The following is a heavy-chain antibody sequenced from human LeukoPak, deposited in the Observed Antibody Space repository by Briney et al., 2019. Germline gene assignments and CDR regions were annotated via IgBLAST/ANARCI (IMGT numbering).Heavy chain of an antibody. J-gene: IGHJ4*02. CDR2: IPNDGSKT. V-gene: IGHV3-30-3*01. CDR1: GFSFSSYA. D-gene: IGHD6-13*01. CDR3: ARESSSWYYFDY. Sequence: GGSLRLSCAASGFSFSSYAMHWVRQAPGKGLEWVAAIPNDGSKTYYADSVKGRFTISRDNSKNTLYLQMNSLRTEDTAVYYCARESSSWYYFDYWGQGTLVTVSS.